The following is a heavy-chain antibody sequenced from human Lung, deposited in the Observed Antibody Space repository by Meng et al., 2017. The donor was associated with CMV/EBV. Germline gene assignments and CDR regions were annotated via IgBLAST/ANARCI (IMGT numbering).Heavy chain of an antibody. V-gene: IGHV4-39*01. CDR2: VVYSGTN. CDR1: GCSISSRRYY. D-gene: IGHD1-14*01. CDR3: ARHHHSPTFDY. Sequence: PQRHESGPGLVKPSETLSLTCTVSGCSISSRRYYWAWIRQPPGEGLEWIGSVVYSGTNYYTSSLKSRVSISVDTSKNQFSLKLSSVTAADTAVYYCARHHHSPTFDYWGQGTLVTVSS. J-gene: IGHJ4*02.